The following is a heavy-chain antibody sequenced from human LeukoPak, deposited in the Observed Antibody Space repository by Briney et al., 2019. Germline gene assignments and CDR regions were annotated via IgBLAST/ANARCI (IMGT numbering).Heavy chain of an antibody. J-gene: IGHJ4*02. CDR1: GFTFSSYS. CDR3: ARDFTVTPAPFDY. CDR2: ISSSSSYI. Sequence: GGSLRLSCATSGFTFSSYSMNWVRQAPGKGLEWVSSISSSSSYIYYADSVKGRFTISRDNAKNSLYLQMNSLRAEDTAVYYCARDFTVTPAPFDYWGQGTLVTVSS. V-gene: IGHV3-21*01. D-gene: IGHD4-17*01.